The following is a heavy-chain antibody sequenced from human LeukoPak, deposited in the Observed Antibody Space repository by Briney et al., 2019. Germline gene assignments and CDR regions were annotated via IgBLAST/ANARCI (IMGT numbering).Heavy chain of an antibody. V-gene: IGHV3-48*03. CDR1: GFTFSSYE. D-gene: IGHD2-15*01. Sequence: GGSLRLSCVASGFTFSSYEMNWVRQAPGKGLEWVSYISRGGSTIDYADSVKGRFTISRDSAKNSLYLQLNSLRAEDTAIYYCARDEKDGPLWYWGQGILVFVSS. J-gene: IGHJ4*02. CDR3: ARDEKDGPLWY. CDR2: ISRGGSTI.